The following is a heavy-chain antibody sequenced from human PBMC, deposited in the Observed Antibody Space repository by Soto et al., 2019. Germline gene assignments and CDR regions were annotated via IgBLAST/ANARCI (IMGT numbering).Heavy chain of an antibody. J-gene: IGHJ4*02. CDR2: MYYSGST. V-gene: IGHV4-59*01. Sequence: KAAETLSLTCTVSGGSINNYQCSFIRQAPLKGREWIVNMYYSGSTNYNPSLKSRVTISVDTSKNQFSLRLSSVTAADTAVYYCARVGYGSLIDYWGQGTLVTVSS. D-gene: IGHD3-10*01. CDR1: GGSINNYQ. CDR3: ARVGYGSLIDY.